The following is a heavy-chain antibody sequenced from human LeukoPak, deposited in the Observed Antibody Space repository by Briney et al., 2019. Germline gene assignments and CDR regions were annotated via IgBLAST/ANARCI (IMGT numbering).Heavy chain of an antibody. CDR1: GYTFTSYA. V-gene: IGHV7-4-1*02. CDR3: ARDFIAVAVPRDWFDP. Sequence: GASVKVSCKASGYTFTSYAMNWVRQAPGQGLEWMGWINTNTGNPTYAQGFTGRFVFSLDTSVSTAYLQISSLKAEDTAVYYCARDFIAVAVPRDWFDPWGQGTLVTVSS. D-gene: IGHD6-19*01. J-gene: IGHJ5*02. CDR2: INTNTGNP.